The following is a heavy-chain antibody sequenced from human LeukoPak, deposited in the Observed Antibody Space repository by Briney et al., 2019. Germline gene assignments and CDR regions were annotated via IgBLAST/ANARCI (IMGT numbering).Heavy chain of an antibody. J-gene: IGHJ5*02. Sequence: ASVNVSCKASGYTFTSYGISWVRQAPGQGLEWMGWISAYNGNTNYAQKLQGRVTMTTHTSTSTAYMELRSLRSDDTAVYYCARDRYCSITKCYNWFDPWGQGTLVTVSS. D-gene: IGHD2-2*01. CDR1: GYTFTSYG. CDR3: ARDRYCSITKCYNWFDP. CDR2: ISAYNGNT. V-gene: IGHV1-18*01.